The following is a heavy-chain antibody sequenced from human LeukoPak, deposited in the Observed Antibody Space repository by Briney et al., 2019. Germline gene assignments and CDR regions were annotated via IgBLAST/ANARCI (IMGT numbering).Heavy chain of an antibody. J-gene: IGHJ4*02. CDR2: ISSSSSYI. Sequence: GGSLRLSCSASGFTFSSYSMNWVRQAPGKGLEWVSSISSSSSYIYYADSVKGRFTISRDNAKNSLYLQMNSLRAEDTAVYYCARDPFRYDSSGYYDYWGQGTLVTVS. CDR1: GFTFSSYS. D-gene: IGHD3-22*01. CDR3: ARDPFRYDSSGYYDY. V-gene: IGHV3-21*01.